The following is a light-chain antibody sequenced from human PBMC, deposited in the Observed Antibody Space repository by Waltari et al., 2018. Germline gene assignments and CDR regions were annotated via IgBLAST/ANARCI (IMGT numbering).Light chain of an antibody. CDR2: KDT. CDR3: QSTDSSSTYTV. V-gene: IGLV3-25*03. J-gene: IGLJ3*02. Sequence: SYDLTQPPSLSVSPGQTATIDCSGETLPKLYAYWYQQKPGQAPLLVISKDTERPSGIPGRFSGSSSGTTVTLTSSGVRAEDEGDYYCQSTDSSSTYTVFGGGTKLTVL. CDR1: TLPKLY.